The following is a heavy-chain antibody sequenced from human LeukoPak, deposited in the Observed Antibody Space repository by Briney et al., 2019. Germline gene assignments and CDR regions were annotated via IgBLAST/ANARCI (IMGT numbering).Heavy chain of an antibody. CDR3: ATAWIAALGFDY. CDR2: FDPEDGET. CDR1: GYTLTELS. Sequence: ASVKVSCEVSGYTLTELSMHWVRQAPGKGLEWMGGFDPEDGETIYAQKFQGRVTMTEDTSTDTAYMELSSLRSEDTAVYYCATAWIAALGFDYWGQGTLVTVSS. V-gene: IGHV1-24*01. D-gene: IGHD6-13*01. J-gene: IGHJ4*02.